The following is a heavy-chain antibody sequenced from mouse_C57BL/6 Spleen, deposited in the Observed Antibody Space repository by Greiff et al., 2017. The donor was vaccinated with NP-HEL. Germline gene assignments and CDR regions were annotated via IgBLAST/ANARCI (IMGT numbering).Heavy chain of an antibody. CDR3: ARGPYYYGSSYGAMDY. CDR1: GYTFTDYY. D-gene: IGHD1-1*01. Sequence: VKLQESGAELVRPGASVKLSCKASGYTFTDYYINWVKQRPGQGLEWIARIYPGSGNTYYNEKFKGKATLTAEKSSSTAYMQLSSLPSEDSAVYLCARGPYYYGSSYGAMDYWGQGTSVTVSS. J-gene: IGHJ4*01. V-gene: IGHV1-76*01. CDR2: IYPGSGNT.